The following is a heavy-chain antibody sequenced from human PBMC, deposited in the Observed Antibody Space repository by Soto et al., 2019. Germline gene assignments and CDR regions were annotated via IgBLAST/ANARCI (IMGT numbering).Heavy chain of an antibody. CDR3: AYSSTPFDY. D-gene: IGHD6-13*01. V-gene: IGHV3-23*01. Sequence: PGGSLRLSCAASGFTFSDHYMDWVRQAPGKGPEWVSAISGSGGSTYYADSVKGRFTISRDNSKNTLYLQMNSLRAEDTAVYYCAYSSTPFDYWGQGTLVTVSS. J-gene: IGHJ4*02. CDR2: ISGSGGST. CDR1: GFTFSDHY.